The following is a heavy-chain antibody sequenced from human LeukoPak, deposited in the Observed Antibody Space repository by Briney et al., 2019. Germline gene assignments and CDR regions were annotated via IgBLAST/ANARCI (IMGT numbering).Heavy chain of an antibody. CDR1: GYTFTSYD. J-gene: IGHJ4*02. CDR3: ARQSIVLMVYALDY. Sequence: GASVKVSCKASGYTFTSYDINWVRQATGQGLEWMGRMNPNSGNTGYAQKFQGRVTMTRNTSISTAYMELSSLRSEDTAVYYCARQSIVLMVYALDYWGQGTLVTVSS. CDR2: MNPNSGNT. D-gene: IGHD2-8*01. V-gene: IGHV1-8*01.